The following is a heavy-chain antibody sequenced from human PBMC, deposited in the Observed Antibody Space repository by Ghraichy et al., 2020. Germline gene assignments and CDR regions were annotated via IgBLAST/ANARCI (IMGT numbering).Heavy chain of an antibody. V-gene: IGHV4-34*01. D-gene: IGHD5-12*01. CDR3: ASPRRYSGSDHAFDI. CDR2: INHSGST. J-gene: IGHJ3*02. CDR1: GGSFSGYY. Sequence: SETLSLTCAVYGGSFSGYYWSWIRQPPGKGLEWIGEINHSGSTNYNPSLKSRVTISLDTSKNQFSLKLSSMTAADTAVYYCASPRRYSGSDHAFDIWGQGTMVTVSS.